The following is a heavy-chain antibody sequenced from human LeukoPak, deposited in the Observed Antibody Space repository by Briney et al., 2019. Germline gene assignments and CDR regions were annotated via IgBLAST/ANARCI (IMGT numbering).Heavy chain of an antibody. CDR3: ASTPPRVGATNYYYYGMDV. CDR1: GGTFSSYA. Sequence: SVKVSCKASGGTFSSYAISWVRQAPGQGLEWMGRIIPILGIANYAQKFQGRVTITADKSTSTAYMELSSLGSEDTAVYYCASTPPRVGATNYYYYGMDVWGQGTTVTVSS. V-gene: IGHV1-69*04. D-gene: IGHD1-26*01. J-gene: IGHJ6*02. CDR2: IIPILGIA.